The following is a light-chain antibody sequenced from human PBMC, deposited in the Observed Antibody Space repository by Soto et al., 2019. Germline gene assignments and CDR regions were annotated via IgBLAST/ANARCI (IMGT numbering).Light chain of an antibody. CDR2: DVN. Sequence: QSAPTQPRSVSGSPGQSVAISCTGTSSDVGGYNYVSWYQQHPGKAPKVMIYDVNKRPSGVPDRFSGSKSGNTASLTISGLQADDEADYYCCSYAGRYTYVFGSGTKLTVL. J-gene: IGLJ1*01. CDR1: SSDVGGYNY. V-gene: IGLV2-11*01. CDR3: CSYAGRYTYV.